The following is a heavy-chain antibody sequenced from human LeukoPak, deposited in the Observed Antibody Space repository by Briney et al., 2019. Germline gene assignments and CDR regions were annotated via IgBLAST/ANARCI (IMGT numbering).Heavy chain of an antibody. CDR3: ARSSDYYGGYFDY. Sequence: SYTLSLTCPVSDGSLSSYYWSWLRQPAGKGLDWIGYIYYSGSTNYNPSLTSRVTISVDTSKYQFFLTLSSVNAADTAVYYCARSSDYYGGYFDYWGQGTLVTVSS. V-gene: IGHV4-59*07. CDR2: IYYSGST. CDR1: DGSLSSYY. J-gene: IGHJ4*02. D-gene: IGHD3-22*01.